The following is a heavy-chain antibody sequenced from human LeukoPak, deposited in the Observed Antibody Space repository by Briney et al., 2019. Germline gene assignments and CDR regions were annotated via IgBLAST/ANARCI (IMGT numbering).Heavy chain of an antibody. J-gene: IGHJ5*02. CDR1: GYTFTGYY. CDR2: INPNSDDT. Sequence: ASVKVSCKASGYTFTGYYMHWVRQAPGQGLEWMGWINPNSDDTKYARKFQGRVTMTRDTSINTAYMELTRLRSDDTAVYYCTRGPNYSASDWFDPWGQGTLVTVSS. V-gene: IGHV1-2*02. D-gene: IGHD5-24*01. CDR3: TRGPNYSASDWFDP.